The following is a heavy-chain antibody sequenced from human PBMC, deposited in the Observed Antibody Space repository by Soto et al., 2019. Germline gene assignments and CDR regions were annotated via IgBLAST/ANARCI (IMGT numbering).Heavy chain of an antibody. V-gene: IGHV3-15*01. Sequence: PGGSLRPSCAAAGFTFSNAWMSSVRQAPGKGLEWVGRIKSKTDGGTTDYAAPVKGRFTISRDDSKNTLYLQMNSLKTEDTAVNYCTTAPAGYWSSTSCYIPYYYYGMDVRGQGTTGTVS. J-gene: IGHJ6*02. CDR3: TTAPAGYWSSTSCYIPYYYYGMDV. D-gene: IGHD2-2*02. CDR2: IKSKTDGGTT. CDR1: GFTFSNAW.